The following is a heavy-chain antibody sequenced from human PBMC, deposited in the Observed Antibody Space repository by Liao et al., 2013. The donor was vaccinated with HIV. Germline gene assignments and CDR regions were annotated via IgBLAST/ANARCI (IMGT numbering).Heavy chain of an antibody. J-gene: IGHJ6*03. D-gene: IGHD1-26*01. CDR3: ARARVDGGSYRLGYVYYMDV. V-gene: IGHV4-4*07. Sequence: QVQLQESGPGLVKPSETLSLTCTVSGGSISGYYWSWIRQPAGKGLEWIGRIFTSESTDYNPSLKSRITMSVDTSKNQFSLKLTSVTAADTAVYYCARARVDGGSYRLGYVYYMDVWGKGTTVTVSS. CDR2: IFTSEST. CDR1: GGSISGYY.